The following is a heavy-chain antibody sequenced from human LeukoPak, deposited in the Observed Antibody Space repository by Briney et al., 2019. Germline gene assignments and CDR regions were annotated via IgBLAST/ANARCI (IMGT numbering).Heavy chain of an antibody. J-gene: IGHJ4*02. D-gene: IGHD4-17*01. CDR3: ARHGYGDYRNFDY. V-gene: IGHV4-59*08. CDR1: GGSISSFY. CDR2: IYFRGNT. Sequence: SETLSLTCTVSGGSISSFYWSWIRQPPGKGLQWIGYIYFRGNTNYSPSLESRVAISVDTSKNQFSLELSSVTAADTAVYYCARHGYGDYRNFDYWGQGTPVTVSS.